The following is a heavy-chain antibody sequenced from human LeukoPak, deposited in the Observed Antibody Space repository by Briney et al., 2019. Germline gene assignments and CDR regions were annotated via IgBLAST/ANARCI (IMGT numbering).Heavy chain of an antibody. V-gene: IGHV1-58*01. CDR1: GFTFTSSA. J-gene: IGHJ4*02. CDR3: ARDPFLGLALFDH. CDR2: IVVGSGNT. Sequence: GASVKVSCKASGFTFTSSAVQWVRQARGQRLEWIGWIVVGSGNTNYAQKFQERVTITRDMSTSTAYMELSRLRSDDTAVYYCARDPFLGLALFDHWGQGTLVTVSS. D-gene: IGHD3-3*02.